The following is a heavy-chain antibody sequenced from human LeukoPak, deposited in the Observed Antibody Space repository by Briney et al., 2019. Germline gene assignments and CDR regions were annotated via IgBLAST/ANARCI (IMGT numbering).Heavy chain of an antibody. J-gene: IGHJ3*02. CDR3: ARDWVDSSGYYYGAFDI. CDR1: GFTFSSYW. D-gene: IGHD3-22*01. CDR2: IKQDGSEK. V-gene: IGHV3-7*01. Sequence: GGSLRLSCAASGFTFSSYWMSWVRQAPGKGLEWVANIKQDGSEKYYVDSVKGRFTISRDNAKNSLYLQMNSLRAEDTAVYYCARDWVDSSGYYYGAFDIWGQGTIVTVSS.